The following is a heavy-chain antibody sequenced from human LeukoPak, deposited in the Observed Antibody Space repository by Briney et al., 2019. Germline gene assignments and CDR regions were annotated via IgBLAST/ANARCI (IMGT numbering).Heavy chain of an antibody. V-gene: IGHV3-21*01. D-gene: IGHD1-26*01. CDR3: AREITSGSGSPDY. CDR2: ISSSSSYI. J-gene: IGHJ4*02. CDR1: GFTFSSYS. Sequence: GSLRLSCAASGFTFSSYSMNWARQAPGKGLEWVSSISSSSSYIYYADSVKGRFTISRDNAKNSLYLQMNSLRAEDTAVYYCAREITSGSGSPDYWGQGTLVTVSS.